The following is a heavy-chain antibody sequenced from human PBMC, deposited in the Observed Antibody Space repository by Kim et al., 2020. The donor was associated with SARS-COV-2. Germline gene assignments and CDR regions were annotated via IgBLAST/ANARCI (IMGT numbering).Heavy chain of an antibody. J-gene: IGHJ6*02. CDR2: IHISGKT. Sequence: SETLSLTCTVSGGSISNYYWTWIRQPPGKPLEWIGYIHISGKTNYNASLNSRVTMSVDTSKNQFSLKLTSVTAADTALYFCARDDSGWYNGYFFYNGLDVLGHGSTCTVSS. V-gene: IGHV4-4*07. D-gene: IGHD6-19*01. CDR1: GGSISNYY. CDR3: ARDDSGWYNGYFFYNGLDV.